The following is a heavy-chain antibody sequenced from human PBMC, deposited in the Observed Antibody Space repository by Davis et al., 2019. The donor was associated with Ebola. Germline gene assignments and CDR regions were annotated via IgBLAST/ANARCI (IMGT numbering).Heavy chain of an antibody. CDR1: GDSMSSYH. D-gene: IGHD6-6*01. Sequence: GSLRLSCTVPGDSMSSYHWSWVRQTPGKGLEWIGEINHSGSTNYNPSLKSRVTISLDTYNNQFSLKLTSVTAADTAMYYCARVTIAARPISDSFDIWGQGTVVTVSS. J-gene: IGHJ3*02. V-gene: IGHV4-34*01. CDR2: INHSGST. CDR3: ARVTIAARPISDSFDI.